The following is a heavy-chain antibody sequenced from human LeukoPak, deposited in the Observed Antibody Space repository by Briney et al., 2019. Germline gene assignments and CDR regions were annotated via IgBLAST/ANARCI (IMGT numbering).Heavy chain of an antibody. D-gene: IGHD3-16*02. J-gene: IGHJ4*02. CDR3: AREQDTTFGGVIVTYYFDY. CDR1: GGSISSYH. CDR2: IYYSGST. V-gene: IGHV4-59*12. Sequence: SETLSLTCTVSGGSISSYHWSWIRQPPGKGLEWIGYIYYSGSTNYNPSLKSRVTISVDTSKNQFSLKLSSVTAADTAVYYCAREQDTTFGGVIVTYYFDYWGQGTLVTVSS.